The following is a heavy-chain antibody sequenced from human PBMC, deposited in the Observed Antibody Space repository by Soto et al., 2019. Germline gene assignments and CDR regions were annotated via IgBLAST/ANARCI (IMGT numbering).Heavy chain of an antibody. CDR3: ASGGRSSRWAYFDY. D-gene: IGHD6-13*01. CDR2: IIPIFGTA. Sequence: QVQLVQSGAEVKKPGSSVKVSCKASGGTFSSYAISWVRPAPGHGLEWMGWIIPIFGTANYAQQFQGRVTIPADDSTSTAYMELSSLRSEDTAVYYCASGGRSSRWAYFDYWGQGTLVTVSS. J-gene: IGHJ4*02. V-gene: IGHV1-69*01. CDR1: GGTFSSYA.